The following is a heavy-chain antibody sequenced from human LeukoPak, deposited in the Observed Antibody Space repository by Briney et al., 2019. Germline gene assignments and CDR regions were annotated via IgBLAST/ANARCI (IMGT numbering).Heavy chain of an antibody. J-gene: IGHJ6*02. CDR1: GGSFSGYY. CDR2: INHSGST. CDR3: ARVSGYSYGYLVYYYYGMDV. V-gene: IGHV4-34*01. Sequence: SETLSLTCAVYGGSFSGYYWSWTRQPPGKGLEWIGEINHSGSTNYNPSLKSRVTISVDTSKNQFSLKLSSVTAADTAVYYCARVSGYSYGYLVYYYYGMDVWGQGTTVTVSS. D-gene: IGHD5-18*01.